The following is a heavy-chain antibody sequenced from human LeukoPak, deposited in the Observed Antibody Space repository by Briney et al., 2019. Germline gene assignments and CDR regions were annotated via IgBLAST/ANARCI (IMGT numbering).Heavy chain of an antibody. Sequence: ASVKVSCKASGYTFTSYGISWVRQAPGQGLEWMGWISAYNGNTNYAQKLQGRATMTTDTSTSTAYMELRSLRSDDTAVYYCARDWSDIVVVPAAIGTQYYYYGMDVWGQGTTVTVSS. V-gene: IGHV1-18*01. CDR3: ARDWSDIVVVPAAIGTQYYYYGMDV. CDR2: ISAYNGNT. J-gene: IGHJ6*02. D-gene: IGHD2-2*01. CDR1: GYTFTSYG.